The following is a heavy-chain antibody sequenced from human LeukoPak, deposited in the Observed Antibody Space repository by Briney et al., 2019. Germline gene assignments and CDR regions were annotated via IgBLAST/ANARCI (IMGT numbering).Heavy chain of an antibody. CDR1: GFTFNSYE. V-gene: IGHV3-48*03. CDR2: ISSSSHTI. J-gene: IGHJ3*02. Sequence: GGSLRLSCAASGFTFNSYEMKWVRQAPGKGLEWVSYISSSSHTIYYGDSVKGRFTISRDNAKNSLYLQMNSLRVEDTGLYYCAREGKGAFDIWGQGTMVTVSS. D-gene: IGHD3-10*01. CDR3: AREGKGAFDI.